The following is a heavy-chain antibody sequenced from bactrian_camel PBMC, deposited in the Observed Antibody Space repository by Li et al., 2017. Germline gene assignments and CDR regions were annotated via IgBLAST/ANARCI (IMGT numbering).Heavy chain of an antibody. J-gene: IGHJ4*01. CDR2: IEADGTI. V-gene: IGHV3S26*01. D-gene: IGHD3*01. CDR1: GITYRGPC. Sequence: HVQLVESGGGSVQPGGSLTLSCESSGITYRGPCMGWFRQAPGEVREAVAVIEADGTIRYPESMKGRCTISKDSAQNILYLQMNNLKPEDTAMYYCAAGLPGANRCSDYWGEGTQVTVS. CDR3: AAGLPGANRCSDY.